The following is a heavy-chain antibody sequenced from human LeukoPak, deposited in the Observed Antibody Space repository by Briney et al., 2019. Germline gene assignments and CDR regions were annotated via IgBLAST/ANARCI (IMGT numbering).Heavy chain of an antibody. V-gene: IGHV1-2*02. CDR1: GYTFTGYY. CDR3: ARDLDGTYYFDS. Sequence: ASVKVSCKASGYTFTGYYMHWVRQAPGQGLEWMGWINPNSGGTNYAQKFQGRVTMTRDTSISTAYMELSRLRSDDTAVYYCARDLDGTYYFDSWGQGTLVTVSS. CDR2: INPNSGGT. J-gene: IGHJ4*02.